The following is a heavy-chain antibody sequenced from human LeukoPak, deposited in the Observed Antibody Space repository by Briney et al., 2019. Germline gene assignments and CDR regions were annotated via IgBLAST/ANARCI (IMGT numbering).Heavy chain of an antibody. CDR2: MIPIFGTA. D-gene: IGHD4-17*01. V-gene: IGHV1-69*05. J-gene: IGHJ2*01. CDR1: GGTFSSYA. CDR3: ARAPNYGDYGWYFDL. Sequence: EASVKVSCKASGGTFSSYAISWVRQAPGQGLELMGGMIPIFGTANYAQKFQGRVTITTDESTSTAYMELSSLRSEDTAVYYCARAPNYGDYGWYFDLWGRGTLVTVSS.